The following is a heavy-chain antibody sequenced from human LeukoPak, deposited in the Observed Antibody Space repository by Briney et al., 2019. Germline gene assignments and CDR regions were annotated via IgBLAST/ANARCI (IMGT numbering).Heavy chain of an antibody. Sequence: SETLSLTCAVYGGSFSGYYWSWIRKPPGKGLEWIGEINHSGSTNYNPSLKSRVTISVDTSKNQFSLKLSSVTAADTAVYYCARLPMVRGVITPYYYMDVWGKGTTVTISS. CDR2: INHSGST. CDR3: ARLPMVRGVITPYYYMDV. D-gene: IGHD3-10*01. V-gene: IGHV4-34*01. CDR1: GGSFSGYY. J-gene: IGHJ6*03.